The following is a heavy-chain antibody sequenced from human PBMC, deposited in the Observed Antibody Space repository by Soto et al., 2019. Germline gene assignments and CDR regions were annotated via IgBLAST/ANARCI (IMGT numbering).Heavy chain of an antibody. Sequence: SETLSLTCTVSGGSISSGGYYWSWIRQHPGKGLEWIGYIYYSGSTYYNPSLKSRVTISVDTSKNQFSLKLSSVTAADTAVYYCARASIWNYNYWYFDLWGRGTLVT. CDR3: ARASIWNYNYWYFDL. CDR2: IYYSGST. J-gene: IGHJ2*01. V-gene: IGHV4-31*03. CDR1: GGSISSGGYY. D-gene: IGHD1-7*01.